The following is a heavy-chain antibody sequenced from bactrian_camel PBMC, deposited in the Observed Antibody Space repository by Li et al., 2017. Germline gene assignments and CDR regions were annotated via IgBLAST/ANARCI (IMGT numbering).Heavy chain of an antibody. V-gene: IGHV3S63*01. D-gene: IGHD6*01. Sequence: HVQLVESGGGSVQVGKSLRLSCAASGRPHISNCIGWFKDGEAVAGIWNGGGHRYLAESVKGRFAISHDNAESTVYLDMNNLKVEDTGMYRCAAVLCGSVRTGTLRATDWGQGTQVTVS. J-gene: IGHJ4*01. CDR1: GRPHISNC. CDR3: AAVLCGSVRTGTLRATD. CDR2: IWNGGGHR.